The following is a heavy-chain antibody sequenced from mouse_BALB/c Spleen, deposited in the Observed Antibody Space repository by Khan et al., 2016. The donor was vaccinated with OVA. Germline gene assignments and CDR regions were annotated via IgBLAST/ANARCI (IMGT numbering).Heavy chain of an antibody. Sequence: EVQLQESGGDLVKPGGSLKLSCAASGFTFSSYSMSWVRQTPDKRLEWVATISSGGDYTYYPDNVKGRFTISRDNAKNTQYLQMSSLKSEDTAMYYCASHLTGSFAYWGQGTLVTVSA. CDR2: ISSGGDYT. J-gene: IGHJ3*01. V-gene: IGHV5-6*01. D-gene: IGHD4-1*01. CDR1: GFTFSSYS. CDR3: ASHLTGSFAY.